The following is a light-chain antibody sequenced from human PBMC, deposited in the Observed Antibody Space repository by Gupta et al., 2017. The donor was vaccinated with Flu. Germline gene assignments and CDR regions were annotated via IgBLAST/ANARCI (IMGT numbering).Light chain of an antibody. J-gene: IGLJ1*01. CDR1: SSDVGDYNF. CDR2: DVT. CDR3: CSYAGTYIYV. V-gene: IGLV2-11*01. Sequence: SALTQPRSVSGSPGQSVTIYCTGSSSDVGDYNFVSWYQHHPGNVPKVIIYDVTNRPSGVPDRFSGSKSGNTASLTISGLQAEDEADYYCCSYAGTYIYVFETGTKVTVL.